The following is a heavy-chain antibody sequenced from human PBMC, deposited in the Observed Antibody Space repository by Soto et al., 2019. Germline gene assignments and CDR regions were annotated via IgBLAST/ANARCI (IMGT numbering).Heavy chain of an antibody. CDR3: ARNIRALYYGDYVDHYYYYYGMDV. CDR1: GFTFSSYG. Sequence: HPGGSLRLSCAASGFTFSSYGMHWVRQAPGKGLEWVAVIWYDGSNKYYADSVKGRFTISRDNSKNTLYLQMNSLRAEDTALYYCARNIRALYYGDYVDHYYYYYGMDVWGQGTTVT. J-gene: IGHJ6*02. D-gene: IGHD4-17*01. CDR2: IWYDGSNK. V-gene: IGHV3-33*01.